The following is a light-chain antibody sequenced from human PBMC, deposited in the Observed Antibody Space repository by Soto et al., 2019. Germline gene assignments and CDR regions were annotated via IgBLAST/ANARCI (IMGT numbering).Light chain of an antibody. V-gene: IGKV1-5*01. Sequence: DIQMTQSPSTLSGSVGDRVTITCRASQTISSWLAWYQQKPGKPPKVLIYGASNLQSGVQPRFSGSGSGTDFTLAISSLQPEDSATYYCIQDINYPWTFGQGTKVDIK. CDR1: QTISSW. J-gene: IGKJ1*01. CDR3: IQDINYPWT. CDR2: GAS.